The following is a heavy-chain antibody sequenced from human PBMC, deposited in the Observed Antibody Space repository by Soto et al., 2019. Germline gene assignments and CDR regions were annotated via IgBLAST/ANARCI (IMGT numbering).Heavy chain of an antibody. CDR1: GDSITSYY. Sequence: SETLSLTCTVSGDSITSYYWSWIGQPPGKALEWIGYIYYSGSTDNNPSLKSRVTISLDPAKKQFSLKLKSVTAADTAVYYCARDLGIGSGPFDAWGQGTMVTVSS. J-gene: IGHJ3*01. V-gene: IGHV4-59*01. D-gene: IGHD2-2*03. CDR2: IYYSGST. CDR3: ARDLGIGSGPFDA.